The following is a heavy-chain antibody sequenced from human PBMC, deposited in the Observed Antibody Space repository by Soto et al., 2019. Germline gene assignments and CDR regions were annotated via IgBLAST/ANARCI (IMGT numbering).Heavy chain of an antibody. V-gene: IGHV4-4*02. CDR1: GDSLSITIL. CDR3: ASRLPGGMDV. Sequence: SGTLELGSAVSGDSLSITILWGWVRQPPGKGLEWIGEIYHSGYTNYNPSLKSRVTISVDKSKNQFSLWLTSVTAADTAVYYCASRLPGGMDVWGQGTTVTVS. D-gene: IGHD2-21*02. J-gene: IGHJ6*02. CDR2: IYHSGYT.